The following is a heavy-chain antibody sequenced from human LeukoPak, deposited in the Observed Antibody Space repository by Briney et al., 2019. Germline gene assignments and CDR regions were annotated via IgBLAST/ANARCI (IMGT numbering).Heavy chain of an antibody. D-gene: IGHD4-17*01. CDR2: INHSGST. J-gene: IGHJ3*02. CDR1: GGSFSGYY. Sequence: SETLSLTCAVYGGSFSGYYWSWIRQPPGKGLDWIGEINHSGSTNYNPSLKSRVTISVDTSKNQFSLQLNSVAPEDTAVYYCASLGTVSFAFDIWGQGTMVTVSS. CDR3: ASLGTVSFAFDI. V-gene: IGHV4-34*01.